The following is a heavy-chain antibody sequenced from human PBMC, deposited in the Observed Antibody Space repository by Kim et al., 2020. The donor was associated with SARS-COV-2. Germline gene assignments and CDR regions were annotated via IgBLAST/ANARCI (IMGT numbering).Heavy chain of an antibody. CDR1: GYSFTSYW. CDR2: IYPGDSDT. Sequence: GESLKISCKGSGYSFTSYWIGWVRQMPGKGQEWMGIIYPGDSDTRYSPSFQGQVTISADKSISTAYLQWSSLKASDTAMYYCARHVQYLGKQQLHFPYYYYYGMDVWGQGTTVTVSS. CDR3: ARHVQYLGKQQLHFPYYYYYGMDV. V-gene: IGHV5-51*01. J-gene: IGHJ6*02. D-gene: IGHD6-13*01.